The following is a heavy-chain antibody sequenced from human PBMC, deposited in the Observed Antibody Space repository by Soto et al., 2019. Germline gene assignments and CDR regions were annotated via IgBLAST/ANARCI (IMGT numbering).Heavy chain of an antibody. J-gene: IGHJ4*02. CDR2: IDWDDEK. CDR1: SFSLSTSGMS. CDR3: ARVPSGYDFHYFDH. V-gene: IGHV2-70*11. Sequence: SGPPLVNPTQTLTLTCTFSSFSLSTSGMSVSWIRQPPGKALEWLARIDWDDEKYYRTSLKTRLTISKDTSKNQVVLTMTNMDPVDTATYYCARVPSGYDFHYFDHWGQGTLVTVSS. D-gene: IGHD5-12*01.